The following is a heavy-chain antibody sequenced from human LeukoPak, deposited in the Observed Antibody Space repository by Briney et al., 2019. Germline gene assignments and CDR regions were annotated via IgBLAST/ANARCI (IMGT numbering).Heavy chain of an antibody. V-gene: IGHV3-7*01. CDR1: GFTFSSYW. J-gene: IGHJ4*02. D-gene: IGHD4-23*01. Sequence: GGSLRLSCAASGFTFSSYWMSWVRQAPGKGLEWVANIKQDGSEKYYVDSGKGRFTISRDNAKNSLYLQMNSLRAEDTAVYYCARGTTVVTPDFVSFDYWGQGTLVTVSS. CDR2: IKQDGSEK. CDR3: ARGTTVVTPDFVSFDY.